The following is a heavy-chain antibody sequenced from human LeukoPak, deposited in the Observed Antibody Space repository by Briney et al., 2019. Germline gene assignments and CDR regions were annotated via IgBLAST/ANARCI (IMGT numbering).Heavy chain of an antibody. J-gene: IGHJ6*02. CDR3: ARDSSGWLHYYYYGMDV. Sequence: SQTLSLTCAVSGGSISSGGYSWSWIRQPPGKGLEWIGYIYHSGSTYYNPSLKSRVTISVDRSKNQFSLKLSSVTAADTAVCYCARDSSGWLHYYYYGMDVWGQGTTVTVSS. CDR1: GGSISSGGYS. CDR2: IYHSGST. D-gene: IGHD6-19*01. V-gene: IGHV4-30-2*01.